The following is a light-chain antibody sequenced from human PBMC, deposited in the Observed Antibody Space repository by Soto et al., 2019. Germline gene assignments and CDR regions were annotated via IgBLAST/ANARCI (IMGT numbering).Light chain of an antibody. V-gene: IGLV2-14*01. CDR2: EVT. CDR1: TSDVGGYDR. CDR3: TSYSSSSPVL. J-gene: IGLJ2*01. Sequence: QSALTQPASVTGSPGQSITISCTGTTSDVGGYDRVSWFQQYPGTAPKLMIYEVTNRPSGVSGRFSGSKSGITASLSISGLQPEDEADYYCTSYSSSSPVLFGGGTKVTVL.